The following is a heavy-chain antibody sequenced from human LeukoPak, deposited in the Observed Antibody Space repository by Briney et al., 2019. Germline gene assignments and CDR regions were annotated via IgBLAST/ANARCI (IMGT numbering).Heavy chain of an antibody. Sequence: GGSLRLSCAASGFTFSSYGMSWVRQAPGKGLEWVSVIYSGGSTYYADSVKGRFTISRDNSKNTLYLQMNSLRAEDTAVYYCATPGPYCSSTSCYQLDYWGQGTLVTVSS. CDR2: IYSGGST. CDR1: GFTFSSYG. D-gene: IGHD2-2*01. CDR3: ATPGPYCSSTSCYQLDY. J-gene: IGHJ4*02. V-gene: IGHV3-66*01.